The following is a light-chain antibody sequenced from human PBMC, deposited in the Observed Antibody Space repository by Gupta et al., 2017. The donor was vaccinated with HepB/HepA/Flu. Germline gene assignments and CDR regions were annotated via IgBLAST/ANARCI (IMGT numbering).Light chain of an antibody. CDR1: SSNIGSNT. Sequence: HPPSSSTSPGPRVAISCSGSSSNIGSNTVNWYQQLPGTAPKLLIYSNNQRPSGVPDRFSGSKSGTSASLAISGLQSEDEADYYCAAWDDSLNGWVFGGGTKLTVL. J-gene: IGLJ3*02. CDR2: SNN. V-gene: IGLV1-44*01. CDR3: AAWDDSLNGWV.